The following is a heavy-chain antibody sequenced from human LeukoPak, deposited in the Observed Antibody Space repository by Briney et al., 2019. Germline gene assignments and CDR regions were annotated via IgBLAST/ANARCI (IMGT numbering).Heavy chain of an antibody. V-gene: IGHV3-13*01. Sequence: GGSLRLSCAASGFTLSSYDMHWVRHVTGKGLEWVSAIDTAGDTYYPGSVKGRFTISRENAKNSFYLQMNSLRAEDMAVYYCARIYSSGWYDYWGQGTLVPVSS. D-gene: IGHD6-19*01. CDR3: ARIYSSGWYDY. CDR2: IDTAGDT. CDR1: GFTLSSYD. J-gene: IGHJ4*02.